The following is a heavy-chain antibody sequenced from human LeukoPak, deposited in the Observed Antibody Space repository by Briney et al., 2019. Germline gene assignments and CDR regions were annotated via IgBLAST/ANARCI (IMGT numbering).Heavy chain of an antibody. CDR1: GFTFSSYA. V-gene: IGHV3-23*01. CDR2: ISGSGGST. J-gene: IGHJ4*02. CDR3: ARQIGELLPYFDY. D-gene: IGHD1-26*01. Sequence: GGSLRLSCAASGFTFSSYAMSWVRQAPGKGLEWVSAISGSGGSTYYADSVKGRLTISRDNSKNTLYLQMNSLRAEDTAVYYCARQIGELLPYFDYWGQGTLVTVSS.